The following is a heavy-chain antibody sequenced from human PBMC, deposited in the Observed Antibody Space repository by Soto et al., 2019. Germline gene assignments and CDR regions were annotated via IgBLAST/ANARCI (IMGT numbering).Heavy chain of an antibody. CDR3: ARDLAAADY. CDR1: GYTFTNYY. J-gene: IGHJ4*02. CDR2: INPTGGST. V-gene: IGHV1-46*01. Sequence: ASVKVSCKASGYTFTNYYIHWVRQAPGQGLEWMGIINPTGGSTNYAQKFQGRVTSTMDTSTSTVYMELSSLRFEDRAVYYCARDLAAADYWGQGTLVPVSS. D-gene: IGHD6-13*01.